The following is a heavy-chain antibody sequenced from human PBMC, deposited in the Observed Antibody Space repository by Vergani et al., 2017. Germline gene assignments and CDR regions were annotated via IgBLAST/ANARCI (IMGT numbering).Heavy chain of an antibody. D-gene: IGHD6-13*01. V-gene: IGHV1-69*01. CDR1: VGTFTSYA. CDR3: ARAPGDKYGSSWYAHQFDP. CDR2: IIPIFGTA. Sequence: QVQLVQSGAEVKTPGSSVKVSCKASVGTFTSYAISWVRQAPGQGLEWMGGIIPIFGTANYAQKLQGRVTIPADESTSTAYMELGSLRSEYTAVYYCARAPGDKYGSSWYAHQFDPWGQGTLVTVSS. J-gene: IGHJ5*02.